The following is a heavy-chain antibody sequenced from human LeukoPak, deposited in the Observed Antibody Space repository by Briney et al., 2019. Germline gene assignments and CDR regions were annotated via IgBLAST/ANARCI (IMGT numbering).Heavy chain of an antibody. CDR3: ARGGHSSGYYYWYNWFDP. CDR2: IYHSGST. V-gene: IGHV4-38-2*02. Sequence: PSETLSLTCTVSGYSISSGYYWGWIRQPPGKGLEWIGSIYHSGSTYYNPSLKSRVTISVDTSKNQFSLKLSSVTAADTAVYYCARGGHSSGYYYWYNWFDPWGQGTLVTVSS. J-gene: IGHJ5*02. D-gene: IGHD3-22*01. CDR1: GYSISSGYY.